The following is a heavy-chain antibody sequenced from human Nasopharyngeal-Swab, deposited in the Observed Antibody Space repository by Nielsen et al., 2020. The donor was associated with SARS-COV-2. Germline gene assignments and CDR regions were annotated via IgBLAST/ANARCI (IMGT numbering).Heavy chain of an antibody. CDR3: AREYYYDSSGYYPMDV. CDR1: GYTFTSYG. V-gene: IGHV1-18*01. CDR2: ISAYNGNT. J-gene: IGHJ6*02. D-gene: IGHD3-22*01. Sequence: ASVKVSCRASGYTFTSYGISWVRQAPGQGLEWMGWISAYNGNTNYAQKLQGRVTMTTDTSTSTAYMELRSLRSDDTAVYYCAREYYYDSSGYYPMDVRGQGTTVTVSS.